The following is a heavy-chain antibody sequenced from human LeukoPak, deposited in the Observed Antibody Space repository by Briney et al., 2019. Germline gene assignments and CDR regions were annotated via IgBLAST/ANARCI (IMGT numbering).Heavy chain of an antibody. CDR3: ARGKSGSYFGYFDY. Sequence: SETLSLTCTVSGGSISSSSYYWGWIRQPPGKGLEWIGSIYYSGSTYYNPSLKSRVTISVDTSKNQFSLKLSSVTAADTAVYYCARGKSGSYFGYFDYWGQGTLVTVSS. CDR1: GGSISSSSYY. CDR2: IYYSGST. V-gene: IGHV4-39*07. J-gene: IGHJ4*02. D-gene: IGHD1-26*01.